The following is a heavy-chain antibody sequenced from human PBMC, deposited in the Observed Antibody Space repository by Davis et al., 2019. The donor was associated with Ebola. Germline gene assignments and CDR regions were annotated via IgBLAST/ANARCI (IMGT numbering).Heavy chain of an antibody. J-gene: IGHJ4*02. CDR2: IYYSGST. CDR1: GGSISSSPYY. Sequence: SETLSLTCTVSGGSISSSPYYWGWIRQPPGKGLEWIGSIYYSGSTYYNPSLKSRVTISVDTSKNQFSLKLSSVTAADTAVYYCATQVGIFGVVMKHDYWGQGTLVSVSS. CDR3: ATQVGIFGVVMKHDY. D-gene: IGHD3-3*01. V-gene: IGHV4-39*01.